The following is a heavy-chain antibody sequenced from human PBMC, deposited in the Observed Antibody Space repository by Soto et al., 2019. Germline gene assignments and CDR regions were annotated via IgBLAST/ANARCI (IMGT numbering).Heavy chain of an antibody. V-gene: IGHV3-21*01. D-gene: IGHD5-18*01. Sequence: EVQLVESGGGLVKPGGSLRLSCAASGFTFSDYSMNWVRQAPGKGLEWVSSITSSRSFTYYADSLKGRFTISRDNAKNSLYLQMNSLRDEDTAVYYCARMSTALTQRFFYGTDVWGQGTAVTVSS. J-gene: IGHJ6*02. CDR2: ITSSRSFT. CDR1: GFTFSDYS. CDR3: ARMSTALTQRFFYGTDV.